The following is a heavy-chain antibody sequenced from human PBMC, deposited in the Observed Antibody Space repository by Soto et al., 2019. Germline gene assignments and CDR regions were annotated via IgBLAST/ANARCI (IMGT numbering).Heavy chain of an antibody. Sequence: QVQLVQSGAEVKKPGSSVKVSCKASGGTFSSYTISWVRQAPGQGLEWMGRIIPILGIANYAQKFQGRVTITADKSTSTAYMELSSLRSEDTAVYYCARVSAAGRGWFDPWGHGTLVTVSS. J-gene: IGHJ5*02. V-gene: IGHV1-69*02. D-gene: IGHD6-13*01. CDR1: GGTFSSYT. CDR3: ARVSAAGRGWFDP. CDR2: IIPILGIA.